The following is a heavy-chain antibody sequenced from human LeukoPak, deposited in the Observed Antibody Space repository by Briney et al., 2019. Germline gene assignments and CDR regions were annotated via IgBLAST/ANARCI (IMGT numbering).Heavy chain of an antibody. CDR2: ISYDGSNK. CDR3: AREYYDSSVSGYYYGMDV. J-gene: IGHJ6*02. D-gene: IGHD3-22*01. CDR1: GFTFSSYA. V-gene: IGHV3-30-3*01. Sequence: PGESLRLSCAASGFTFSSYAMHWVRQAPGKGLEWVAVISYDGSNKYYADSVKGRFTISRDNSKNTLYLQMNSLRAEDTAVYYCAREYYDSSVSGYYYGMDVWGQGTTVTVSS.